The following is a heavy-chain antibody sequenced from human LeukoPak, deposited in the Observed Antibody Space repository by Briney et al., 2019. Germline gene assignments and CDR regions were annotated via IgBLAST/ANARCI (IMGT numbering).Heavy chain of an antibody. CDR3: ARVLGVETPTYYFDY. J-gene: IGHJ4*02. Sequence: SETLSLTCTVSGGSISSYYWSWIRQPPGKGLEWIGYIYYSGSTNYNPSLKSRVTISVDTPKNQFSLKLSSVTAADTAVYYCARVLGVETPTYYFDYWGQGTLVTVSS. D-gene: IGHD3-3*01. CDR2: IYYSGST. CDR1: GGSISSYY. V-gene: IGHV4-59*01.